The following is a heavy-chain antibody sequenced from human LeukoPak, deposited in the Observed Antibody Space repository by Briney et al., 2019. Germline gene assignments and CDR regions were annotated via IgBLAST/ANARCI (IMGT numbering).Heavy chain of an antibody. CDR1: GYTFTGYY. J-gene: IGHJ4*02. Sequence: GASVKVSCKASGYTFTGYYMHWVRQAPGQGLEWMARINPNSGGTNYAQKFQGRVTMTRDTSISTAYMELSSLRSDDTAVYYCALRPTGYSSSWYFDYWGQGTLVTVSS. CDR3: ALRPTGYSSSWYFDY. CDR2: INPNSGGT. D-gene: IGHD6-13*01. V-gene: IGHV1-2*06.